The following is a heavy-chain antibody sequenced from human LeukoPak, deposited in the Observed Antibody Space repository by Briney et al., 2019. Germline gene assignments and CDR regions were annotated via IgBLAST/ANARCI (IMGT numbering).Heavy chain of an antibody. V-gene: IGHV3-7*03. CDR1: GFTFGSYW. D-gene: IGHD6-6*01. CDR2: IKQDGSGK. J-gene: IGHJ4*02. CDR3: ASAGGDSRSPLPFYY. Sequence: GGSLRLFCAASGFTFGSYWMSWVRQAPGKGLEWVANIKQDGSGKYYVDSVKGRFTISRDNAENSLSLQMNSLRAEDTAVYYCASAGGDSRSPLPFYYWGQGTLVTVSS.